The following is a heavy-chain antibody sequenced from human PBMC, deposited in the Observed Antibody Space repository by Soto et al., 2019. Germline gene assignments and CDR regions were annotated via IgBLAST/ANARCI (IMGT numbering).Heavy chain of an antibody. CDR1: GGSISSYY. V-gene: IGHV4-59*01. CDR3: ARHLRPIARGGFDT. CDR2: MFYPWTT. Sequence: PSETLSLTCTVSGGSISSYYWGWIRQVPGRGLECIAYMFYPWTTYYNPSLKSRVTISLDPPKNQFSLKLNSVTAADTAVYYCARHLRPIARGGFDTWGQGTLVTVSS. J-gene: IGHJ5*02. D-gene: IGHD2-21*01.